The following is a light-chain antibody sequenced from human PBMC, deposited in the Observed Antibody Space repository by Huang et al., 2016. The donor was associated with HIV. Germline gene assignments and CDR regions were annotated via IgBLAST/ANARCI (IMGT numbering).Light chain of an antibody. CDR1: QDIRSS. V-gene: IGKV1-NL1*01. Sequence: DIQMTQSPSSLSASVGDRVTITCRASQDIRSSLAWYQQKPGKAPKLLLFAASRLESGVPSRFSGSGSGTDYTLTFSSLQPEDFATYYCQQYYTTPRDTFGQGTRLAIK. CDR3: QQYYTTPRDT. CDR2: AAS. J-gene: IGKJ5*01.